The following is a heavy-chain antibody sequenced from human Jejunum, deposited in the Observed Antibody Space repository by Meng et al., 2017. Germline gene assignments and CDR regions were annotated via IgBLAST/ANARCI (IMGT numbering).Heavy chain of an antibody. CDR3: ARDPRTNWASRFFDN. V-gene: IGHV4-4*02. CDR1: GGSVSITDW. CDR2: ISRSGRA. D-gene: IGHD1/OR15-1a*01. J-gene: IGHJ4*02. Sequence: QGERLESVPGLVRLSGPISLTCSVSGGSVSITDWWSWVRQPPGKGLEWIGEISRSGRANYNPSLKGRVTISLDRSMNLFSLKLDSVTAADAAVYYCARDPRTNWASRFFDNWGQGTLVTVSS.